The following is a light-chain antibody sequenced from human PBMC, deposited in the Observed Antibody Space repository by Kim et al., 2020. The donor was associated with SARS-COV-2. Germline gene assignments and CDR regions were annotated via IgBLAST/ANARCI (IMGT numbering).Light chain of an antibody. CDR1: SSNIGATYY. Sequence: QSVLTQPPSVSGAPGQRVTISCTGSSSNIGATYYVHWYQQFPGTAPKLLIYANSIRPSGVPERFSGSKSDTSASLAISGLQAEDEADYYCHSYDSSLSDVVFGGGTKLTVL. J-gene: IGLJ2*01. V-gene: IGLV1-40*01. CDR2: ANS. CDR3: HSYDSSLSDVV.